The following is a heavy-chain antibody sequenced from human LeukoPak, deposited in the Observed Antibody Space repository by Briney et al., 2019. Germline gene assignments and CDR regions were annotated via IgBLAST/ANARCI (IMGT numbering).Heavy chain of an antibody. CDR3: AREELTSCFDY. CDR1: GFTFSSYS. CDR2: ISSSSSTI. D-gene: IGHD2-2*01. Sequence: PGGSLRLSCAASGFTFSSYSMNWVRQAPGKGLEWVSYISSSSSTIYYADSVKGRFTISRDNAKNSLYLQMNSLRAEDTAVYYCAREELTSCFDYWGQGTLVTVSS. J-gene: IGHJ4*02. V-gene: IGHV3-48*04.